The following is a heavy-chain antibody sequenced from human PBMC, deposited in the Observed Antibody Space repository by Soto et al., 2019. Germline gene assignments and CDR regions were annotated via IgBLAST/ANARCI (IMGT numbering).Heavy chain of an antibody. CDR1: GFTFSSYS. CDR2: ISSSSSTI. D-gene: IGHD2-2*01. V-gene: IGHV3-48*02. Sequence: EVQLVESGGGLVQPGGSLRLSCAASGFTFSSYSMNWVRQAPGKGLEWVSYISSSSSTIYYADSVKGRFTISRDNAKNSLYLQMNSLRDEDTAVYYCARDRAEIVLVPAAIPNWFDPWGQGTLVTVSS. J-gene: IGHJ5*02. CDR3: ARDRAEIVLVPAAIPNWFDP.